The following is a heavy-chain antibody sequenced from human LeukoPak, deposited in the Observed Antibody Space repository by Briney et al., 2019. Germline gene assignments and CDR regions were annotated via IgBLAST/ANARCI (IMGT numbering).Heavy chain of an antibody. CDR3: ARCPGCCTNGVLFDL. CDR1: GCSISNDY. CDR2: FYFIGGT. V-gene: IGHV4-4*07. Sequence: SETLSLTCAVSGCSISNDYWSWIRQPAGKGREWIGRFYFIGGTNYNPSLNSRVSMSVDTSKNQFSLMLNSVTAADMAVYYCARCPGCCTNGVLFDLWGRGTLITVSS. D-gene: IGHD2-8*01. J-gene: IGHJ2*01.